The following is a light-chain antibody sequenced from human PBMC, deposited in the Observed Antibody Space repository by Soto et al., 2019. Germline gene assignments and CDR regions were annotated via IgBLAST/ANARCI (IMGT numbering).Light chain of an antibody. CDR2: GAS. J-gene: IGKJ5*01. CDR3: QQYSSSPPIT. V-gene: IGKV3-20*01. Sequence: EVVLTQSPGTLSLSPGERATVSCRASQSVSSSYLAWYQQKPGQAPRLLIYGASSRATGIPDRFSGSGSGTDFTLTISRLEPEDFAVYYCQQYSSSPPITFGQGTRLEI. CDR1: QSVSSSY.